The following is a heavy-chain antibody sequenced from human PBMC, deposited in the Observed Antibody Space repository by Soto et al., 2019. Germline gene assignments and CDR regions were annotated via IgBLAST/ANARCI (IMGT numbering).Heavy chain of an antibody. J-gene: IGHJ4*02. CDR2: FYPGNFDT. CDR3: ARHITHNRWSTFDN. Sequence: GESLKISCKGSGYSFTGHWIGWVRQTPGRGLEWMGIFYPGNFDTKYSPSFQGQVIISADKSISTAYLQWSSLKASDTAMYYCARHITHNRWSTFDNGGQGTQVTVSS. V-gene: IGHV5-51*01. CDR1: GYSFTGHW. D-gene: IGHD2-15*01.